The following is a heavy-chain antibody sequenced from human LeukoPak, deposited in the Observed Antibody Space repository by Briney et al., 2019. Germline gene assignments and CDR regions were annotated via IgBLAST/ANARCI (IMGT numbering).Heavy chain of an antibody. J-gene: IGHJ4*02. CDR1: GFTFNSYA. CDR3: AKRGVVIRVILVGFHKEAYYFDS. D-gene: IGHD3-22*01. CDR2: ISDSGGRT. V-gene: IGHV3-23*01. Sequence: PGGSLRLSCAASGFTFNSYAMYWVRQAPGKGLEWVAGISDSGGRTNYADSVKGRFTISRDNPKNTLYLQINSLRAEDTAVYFCAKRGVVIRVILVGFHKEAYYFDSWGQGALVTVSS.